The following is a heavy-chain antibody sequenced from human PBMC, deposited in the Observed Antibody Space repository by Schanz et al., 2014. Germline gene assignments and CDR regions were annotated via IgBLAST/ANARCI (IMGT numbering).Heavy chain of an antibody. J-gene: IGHJ4*02. CDR2: FDAHDGRA. CDR3: AKTLFPGGTQTLGN. Sequence: EVQLLESGGGLVQPGGSLRLSCEASGFSFGNYGMSWVRQAPGKGLEWVSGFDAHDGRAYYADSAKGRFTISRDNSKSTLYVEMNSLRVEGTAVYYCAKTLFPGGTQTLGNWGRGTLVTVSS. D-gene: IGHD2-8*02. V-gene: IGHV3-23*01. CDR1: GFSFGNYG.